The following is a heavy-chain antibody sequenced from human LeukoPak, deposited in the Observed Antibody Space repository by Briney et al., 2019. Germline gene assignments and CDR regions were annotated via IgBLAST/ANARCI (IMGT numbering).Heavy chain of an antibody. V-gene: IGHV1-8*01. J-gene: IGHJ6*02. CDR2: MNPNSGNT. D-gene: IGHD4-17*01. CDR3: ARARDDYGDYYGMDV. Sequence: APVKVSCKASGYTFTSYDINWVRQATGQGLEWMGWMNPNSGNTGYAQKFQGRVTMTRNTSISTAYMELSSLRSEDTAVYYCARARDDYGDYYGMDVWGQGTTVTVSS. CDR1: GYTFTSYD.